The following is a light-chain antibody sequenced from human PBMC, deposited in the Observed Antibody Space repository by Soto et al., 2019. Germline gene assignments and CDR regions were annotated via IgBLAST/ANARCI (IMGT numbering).Light chain of an antibody. CDR3: QQYNSYSLT. Sequence: DIPMTQSPSTLSASVGDRVTITCRASQSINSWLAWYQQKPGKAPKLLIYDGSSLESGVPSRFSGSGSGTEFTLTISSLQADDFATYYCQQYNSYSLTFGGGTKVEIK. J-gene: IGKJ4*01. CDR1: QSINSW. V-gene: IGKV1-5*01. CDR2: DGS.